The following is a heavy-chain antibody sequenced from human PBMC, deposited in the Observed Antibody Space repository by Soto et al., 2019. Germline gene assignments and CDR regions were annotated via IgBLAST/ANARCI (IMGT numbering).Heavy chain of an antibody. D-gene: IGHD1-7*01. V-gene: IGHV4-59*08. J-gene: IGHJ6*03. CDR1: GGSISSYY. CDR2: IYYSGST. Sequence: SETLSLTCTVSGGSISSYYWSWIRQPPGKGLEWIGYIYYSGSTNYNPSLKSRVTISVDTSKKQFSLKLSSVTATDTAVYYCAGAFRGWLPITGTTGYYYYMDVWGKGTKVTVSS. CDR3: AGAFRGWLPITGTTGYYYYMDV.